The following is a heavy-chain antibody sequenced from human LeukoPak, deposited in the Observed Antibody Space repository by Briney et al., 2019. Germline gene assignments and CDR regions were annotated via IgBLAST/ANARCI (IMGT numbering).Heavy chain of an antibody. CDR1: GFTFTNTW. D-gene: IGHD2-15*01. V-gene: IGHV3-48*04. CDR2: ISSSGSTI. CDR3: ARAPRISFMDV. J-gene: IGHJ6*03. Sequence: PGGSLRLSCAASGFTFTNTWMNWVRQAPGKGLEWVSYISSSGSTIYYADSVKGRFTISRDNAKNSLYLQMNSLRAEDTAVYYCARAPRISFMDVWGKGTTVTISS.